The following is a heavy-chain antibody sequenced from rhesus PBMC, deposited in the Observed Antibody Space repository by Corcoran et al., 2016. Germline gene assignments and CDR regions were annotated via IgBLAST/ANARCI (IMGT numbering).Heavy chain of an antibody. CDR1: GFTFSSYA. V-gene: IGHV3-103*01. Sequence: EVRLVEYGGGLAKPGGSLRLSCVAPGFTFSSYAMHWGRRARGMGPEWVSTIRSVVCNYYADSVKGRFTISRDNSENTLSLQMNILGAEDTAVYYCAPPRSGWSNNRFDVWGPGVLVTVSS. CDR2: IRSVVCN. J-gene: IGHJ5-1*01. D-gene: IGHD6S26*01. CDR3: APPRSGWSNNRFDV.